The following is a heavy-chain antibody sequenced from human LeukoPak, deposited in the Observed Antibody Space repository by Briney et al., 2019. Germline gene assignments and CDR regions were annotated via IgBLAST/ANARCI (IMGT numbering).Heavy chain of an antibody. Sequence: GGSLRLSCAASGFTFSSYGMHWVRQAPGKGLECVGHIKSKGDGGTTEYAAPVKGRFTISRDDSKNTLDLQMNNLKVEDTAIYYCTTDEWSWGQGTLVTVSS. CDR3: TTDEWS. J-gene: IGHJ4*02. D-gene: IGHD2-8*01. CDR2: IKSKGDGGTT. V-gene: IGHV3-15*01. CDR1: GFTFSSYG.